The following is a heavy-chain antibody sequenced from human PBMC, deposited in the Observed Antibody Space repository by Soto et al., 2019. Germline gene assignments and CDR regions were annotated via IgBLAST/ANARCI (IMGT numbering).Heavy chain of an antibody. CDR1: VLRFRSYS. CDR2: ISSSSYI. CDR3: ARDWTGAAGTSKNDY. D-gene: IGHD6-13*01. V-gene: IGHV3-21*01. Sequence: SGGSLRLSFSACVLRFRSYSMNGFRPDQGKGLEWVSSISSSSYIYYADSVKGRFTISRDDAKNSLYLQMNSLRAEDTAVYYCARDWTGAAGTSKNDYWGQGTRVTVSS. J-gene: IGHJ4*02.